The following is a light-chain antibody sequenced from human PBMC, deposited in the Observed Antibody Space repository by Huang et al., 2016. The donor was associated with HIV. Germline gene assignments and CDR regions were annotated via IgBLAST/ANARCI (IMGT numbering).Light chain of an antibody. Sequence: IQMTQSPTSLSASVGDRVSIVCRASQSITTYFNWYQQKPGKAPKLLISSASTLHSGVPSRFSGSGSGTEFTLTIRGLQLDDFATYYCQQSYSALSSFGPGTRL. CDR1: QSITTY. CDR3: QQSYSALSS. V-gene: IGKV1-39*01. CDR2: SAS. J-gene: IGKJ5*01.